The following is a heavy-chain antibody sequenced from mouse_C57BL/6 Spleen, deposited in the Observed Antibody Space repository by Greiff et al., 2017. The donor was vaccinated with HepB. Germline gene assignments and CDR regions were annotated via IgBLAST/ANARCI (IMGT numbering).Heavy chain of an antibody. Sequence: EVKLVESGGGLVQPGGTMILSCVASGFTFSNYWMNWVRQSPEKGLEWVAQIRLKSDNYATLYAESVKGRFTISRDDSKTIVYLQMNNLRAEDTGIYYCTDPSWFAYWGQGTLVTVSA. J-gene: IGHJ3*01. CDR1: GFTFSNYW. V-gene: IGHV6-3*01. CDR3: TDPSWFAY. CDR2: IRLKSDNYAT.